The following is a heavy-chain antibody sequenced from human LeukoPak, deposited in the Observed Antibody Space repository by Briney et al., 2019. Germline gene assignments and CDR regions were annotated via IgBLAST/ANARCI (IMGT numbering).Heavy chain of an antibody. D-gene: IGHD3-10*01. CDR2: IDPNSGGT. CDR1: GYTFTGYY. CDR3: ATQRGSGSYPDAFDI. V-gene: IGHV1-2*04. J-gene: IGHJ3*02. Sequence: ASVKVSCKASGYTFTGYYMHWVRQAPGQGLEWMGWIDPNSGGTNYAQKFQGWVTMTRDTPISTAYMELSRLRSDDTAVYYCATQRGSGSYPDAFDIWGQGTMVTVSS.